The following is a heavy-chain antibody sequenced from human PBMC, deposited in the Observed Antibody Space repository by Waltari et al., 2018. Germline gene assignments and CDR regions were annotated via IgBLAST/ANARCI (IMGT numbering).Heavy chain of an antibody. CDR2: IYYSGST. J-gene: IGHJ3*02. V-gene: IGHV4-59*01. CDR1: GGSISSSY. D-gene: IGHD3-16*02. Sequence: QVQLQESGPGLVKPSETLSLTCTVSGGSISSSYWSWIRQPPGKGLEWIGYIYYSGSTNYNPSLKSRVTISVDTSKNQFSLKLSSVTAADTAVYYCARGSYQTHNFALDIWGQGTMVTVSS. CDR3: ARGSYQTHNFALDI.